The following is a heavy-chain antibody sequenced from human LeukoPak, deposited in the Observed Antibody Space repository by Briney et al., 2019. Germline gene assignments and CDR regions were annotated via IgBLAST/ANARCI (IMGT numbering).Heavy chain of an antibody. D-gene: IGHD3-3*01. J-gene: IGHJ4*02. CDR2: ISGSDDSS. Sequence: GGSLRLSCAASGFTFSTYAITWVRQAPGKGLEWVSSISGSDDSSYYAGSVKGRFTVSRDNSKNTLYLQMNSLRAEDTAVFYCARDQYDTWSRRGNFDSWGQGTLVIVSS. CDR3: ARDQYDTWSRRGNFDS. V-gene: IGHV3-23*01. CDR1: GFTFSTYA.